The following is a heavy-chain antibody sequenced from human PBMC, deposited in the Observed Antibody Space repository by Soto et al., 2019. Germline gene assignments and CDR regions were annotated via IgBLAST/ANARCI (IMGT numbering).Heavy chain of an antibody. CDR2: IYSGGST. J-gene: IGHJ4*02. CDR3: ARGGGDCSGGSCYFWRYYFDY. Sequence: EVQLVESGGGLVQPGGSLRLSCAASGFTVSSNYMSWVRQAPGKGLEWVSVIYSGGSTYYADSVKGRFTISRDNSKNTLXLXXNSRRAEDTAVYYCARGGGDCSGGSCYFWRYYFDYWGQGTLVTVSS. CDR1: GFTVSSNY. V-gene: IGHV3-66*01. D-gene: IGHD2-15*01.